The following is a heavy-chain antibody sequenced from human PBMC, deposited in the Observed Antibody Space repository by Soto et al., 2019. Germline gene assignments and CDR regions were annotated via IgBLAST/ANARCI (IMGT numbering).Heavy chain of an antibody. J-gene: IGHJ4*02. CDR3: AKNPAQWHLFYYFYR. V-gene: IGHV3-30*18. Sequence: SLRLSCADSGFPFSRYGMHWARQAPGKGLAWVAGVSYDASLKYYEASVKRRFTISRDNSQDTLYLQMKSLRAEDTAVYYCAKNPAQWHLFYYFYRWVQVTLGSLSS. CDR2: VSYDASLK. CDR1: GFPFSRYG. D-gene: IGHD3-9*01.